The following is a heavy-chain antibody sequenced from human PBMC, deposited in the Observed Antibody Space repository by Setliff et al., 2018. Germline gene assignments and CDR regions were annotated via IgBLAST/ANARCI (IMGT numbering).Heavy chain of an antibody. CDR1: AFTFKNYW. D-gene: IGHD3-22*01. V-gene: IGHV3-7*03. J-gene: IGHJ3*02. CDR3: ARDRISRYYDSGAHAFDI. Sequence: GGSLRLSCAASAFTFKNYWMSWVRQAPGKGLERVANIKGDGSEKFYLDSVKGRFTISRDNAKNSLYLQMNSLRAEDTAVYYCARDRISRYYDSGAHAFDIWGQGTMVTVSS. CDR2: IKGDGSEK.